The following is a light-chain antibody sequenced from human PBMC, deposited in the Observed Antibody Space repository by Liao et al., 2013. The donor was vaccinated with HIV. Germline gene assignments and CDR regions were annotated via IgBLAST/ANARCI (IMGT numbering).Light chain of an antibody. CDR2: QDN. Sequence: SYVLTQPPSVSVSPGQTATITCSGSRLGAKYVCWYQQKPGQSPVLVMYQDNRRPSGIPQRFSGSNSGNTATLTISGTQALDEADYYCQAWDSGSAWVFGGGTKLTVL. J-gene: IGLJ3*02. CDR3: QAWDSGSAWV. CDR1: RLGAKY. V-gene: IGLV3-1*01.